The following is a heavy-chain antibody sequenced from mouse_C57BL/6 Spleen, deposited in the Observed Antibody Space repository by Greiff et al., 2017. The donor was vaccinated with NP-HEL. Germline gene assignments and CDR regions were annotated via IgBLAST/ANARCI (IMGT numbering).Heavy chain of an antibody. V-gene: IGHV5-9*01. D-gene: IGHD1-1*01. Sequence: EVQLVESGGGLVKPGGSLKLSCAASGFTFSSYTMSWVRQTPEKRLEWVATISGGGGNNYYPDSVKGRFTIARDNAKNTLYLKMSRLRSEDTALYYGARVITTVVGHWYFDVWGTGTTVTVSS. J-gene: IGHJ1*03. CDR3: ARVITTVVGHWYFDV. CDR2: ISGGGGNN. CDR1: GFTFSSYT.